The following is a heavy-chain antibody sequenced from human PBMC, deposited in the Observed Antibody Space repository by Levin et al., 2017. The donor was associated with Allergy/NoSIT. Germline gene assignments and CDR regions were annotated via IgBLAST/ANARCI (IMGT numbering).Heavy chain of an antibody. CDR1: GGSISSGDYY. CDR3: ARLLWFGELNH. CDR2: IYYSGST. Sequence: PSETLSLTCTVSGGSISSGDYYWSWIRQPPGKGLEWIGYIYYSGSTYYNPSLKSRVTISVDTSKNQFSLKLSSVTAADTAVYYCARLLWFGELNHWGQGTLVTVSS. J-gene: IGHJ4*02. V-gene: IGHV4-30-4*01. D-gene: IGHD3-10*01.